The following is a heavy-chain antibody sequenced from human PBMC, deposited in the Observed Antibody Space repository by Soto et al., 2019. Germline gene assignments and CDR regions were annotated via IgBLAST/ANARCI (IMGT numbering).Heavy chain of an antibody. CDR3: ARTSNWGWFDP. D-gene: IGHD7-27*01. J-gene: IGHJ5*02. V-gene: IGHV4-59*11. CDR2: IYYSGNT. CDR1: GDSISSHY. Sequence: SETLSLTCTVSGDSISSHYWNWIRQPPGRGLEWIAYIYYSGNTNYNPSLKSRVTISVDTSKNQFCLKLSSVTAADTAVYYCARTSNWGWFDPWGQGTLVTVSS.